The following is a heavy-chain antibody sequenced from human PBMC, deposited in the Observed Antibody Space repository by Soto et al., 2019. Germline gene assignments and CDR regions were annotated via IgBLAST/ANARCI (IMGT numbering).Heavy chain of an antibody. Sequence: GGSLRLSCAASGFTFSDYYMSWIRQAPGKGLEWVSYISSSGSTIYYADSVKGRFTISRDNAKNSLYLQMNSLRAEDTAVYYCARFPSGVYYYYYYMDVWGKGTTVTVSS. V-gene: IGHV3-11*01. CDR1: GFTFSDYY. CDR3: ARFPSGVYYYYYYMDV. J-gene: IGHJ6*03. CDR2: ISSSGSTI. D-gene: IGHD6-25*01.